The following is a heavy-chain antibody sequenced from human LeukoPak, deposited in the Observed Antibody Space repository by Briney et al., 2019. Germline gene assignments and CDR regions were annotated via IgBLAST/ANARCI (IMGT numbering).Heavy chain of an antibody. D-gene: IGHD2-15*01. CDR2: MNPNSGDT. V-gene: IGHV1-8*01. CDR1: GYTFTSYD. Sequence: GASVKVSCKASGYTFTSYDINWVRQATGQGLEWMGWMNPNSGDTGYAQKFQGRVTMTRNTSISTAYMELSSLRSEDTAVYYCARDVITYCSGGSCMGGSFDYWGQGTLVTVSS. J-gene: IGHJ4*02. CDR3: ARDVITYCSGGSCMGGSFDY.